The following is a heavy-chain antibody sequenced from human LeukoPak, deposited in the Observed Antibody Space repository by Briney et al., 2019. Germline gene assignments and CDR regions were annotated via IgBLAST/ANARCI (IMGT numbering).Heavy chain of an antibody. D-gene: IGHD5-12*01. J-gene: IGHJ4*02. CDR1: GFTVSSNY. CDR3: VLALAVSGFNYFDY. CDR2: IYSGGST. Sequence: GGSLRLSCAASGFTVSSNYMYWVRQAPGKGLEWVSVIYSGGSTYYAESVKGRFTISRDDSKNTLYLQMNSLRAEDTAIYYCVLALAVSGFNYFDYWGQGTLVTVSS. V-gene: IGHV3-53*01.